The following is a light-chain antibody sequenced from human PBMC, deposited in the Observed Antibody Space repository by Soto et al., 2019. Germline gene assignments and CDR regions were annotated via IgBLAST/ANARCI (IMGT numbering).Light chain of an antibody. Sequence: QSVLTQPPSVSAAPGQKVTISCSGSSSNIGNNYVSWYQQLPGTAPKLLIYDNNKRPSGIPDRFSDSKSGTSATLAITGLQTGDDADYYCGTWDSSLSAHVFGTGTKLTVL. CDR1: SSNIGNNY. CDR3: GTWDSSLSAHV. CDR2: DNN. V-gene: IGLV1-51*01. J-gene: IGLJ1*01.